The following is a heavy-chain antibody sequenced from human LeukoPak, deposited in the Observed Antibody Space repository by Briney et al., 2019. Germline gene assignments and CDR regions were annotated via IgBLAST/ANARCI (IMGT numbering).Heavy chain of an antibody. CDR1: GFTFSSYA. J-gene: IGHJ5*02. V-gene: IGHV3-23*01. Sequence: GGSLRLFCAASGFTFSSYAMSWVRQAPGKGLEWVSAISGSGGSTYYADSVKGRFTISRDNAKNSLYLQMNSLRAEDTAVYYCFLGATFNWFDPWGQGTLVTVSS. CDR3: FLGATFNWFDP. D-gene: IGHD1-26*01. CDR2: ISGSGGST.